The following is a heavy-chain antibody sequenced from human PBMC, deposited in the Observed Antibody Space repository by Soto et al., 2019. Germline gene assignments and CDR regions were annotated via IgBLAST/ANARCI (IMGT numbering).Heavy chain of an antibody. CDR2: INSDGSST. CDR3: ARRDYNYYYMDV. CDR1: GFTFSSYW. J-gene: IGHJ6*03. Sequence: GESLKISCAASGFTFSSYWMHWVRQAPGKGLVWVSRINSDGSSTSYADSVKGRFTISRDNAKNTLYLQMNSLRAEDTAVYYCARRDYNYYYMDVWGKGTTVTVSS. V-gene: IGHV3-74*01.